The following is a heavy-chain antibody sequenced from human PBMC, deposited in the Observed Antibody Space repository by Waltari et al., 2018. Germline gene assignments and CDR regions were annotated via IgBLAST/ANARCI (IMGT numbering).Heavy chain of an antibody. CDR2: IIPIFGTA. D-gene: IGHD2-2*01. V-gene: IGHV1-69*12. Sequence: QVQLVQSGAEVKKPGSSVKVSCKASGCTFSSYAISWVRQAPGQGLEWMGGIIPIFGTANYAQKFQGSVTITADESTSTAYMELGSLRSEDTAVYYCATCREGVVVVPAARRGERPPYMDVWGKGTTVTVSS. J-gene: IGHJ6*03. CDR1: GCTFSSYA. CDR3: ATCREGVVVVPAARRGERPPYMDV.